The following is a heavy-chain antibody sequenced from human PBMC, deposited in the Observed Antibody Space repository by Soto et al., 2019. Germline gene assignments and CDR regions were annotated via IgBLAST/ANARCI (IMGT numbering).Heavy chain of an antibody. V-gene: IGHV3-7*01. CDR3: ARVSALGATFDAFDI. Sequence: GGSLRLSCAASGFTFSSYWMSWVRQAPGKGLEWVANIKQDGSEKYYVDSVKGRFTISRDNAKNSLYLQMNSLRAEDTVVYYCARVSALGATFDAFDIWGQGTMVTVSS. CDR2: IKQDGSEK. CDR1: GFTFSSYW. D-gene: IGHD5-12*01. J-gene: IGHJ3*02.